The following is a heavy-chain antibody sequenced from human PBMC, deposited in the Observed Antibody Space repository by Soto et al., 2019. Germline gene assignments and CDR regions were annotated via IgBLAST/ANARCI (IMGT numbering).Heavy chain of an antibody. CDR2: ISSSSSYI. CDR1: GFTFSSYS. D-gene: IGHD6-13*01. Sequence: GGSLRLSCAASGFTFSSYSMNWVRQAPGKGLEWVSSISSSSSYIYYADSVKGRFTISRDNAKNSLYLQMNSLRAEDTAVYYCARDDRPLANDWFDPWGEGNLVTVSS. V-gene: IGHV3-21*01. CDR3: ARDDRPLANDWFDP. J-gene: IGHJ5*02.